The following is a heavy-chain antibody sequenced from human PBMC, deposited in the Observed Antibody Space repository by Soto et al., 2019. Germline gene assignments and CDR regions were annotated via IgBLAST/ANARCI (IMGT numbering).Heavy chain of an antibody. D-gene: IGHD3-22*01. V-gene: IGHV3-30*18. Sequence: QVQLVESGGGVVQPGTSLRLSCAASGFTCSTYGIHWVRQAPGKGLEWVALISYDGGSKYYGDSVKGRFIISRDNSHNTVSLQMNSLRADDTAVYFCAKEQLAMTVVVADYFDSWGQGTLVTVSS. J-gene: IGHJ4*02. CDR3: AKEQLAMTVVVADYFDS. CDR2: ISYDGGSK. CDR1: GFTCSTYG.